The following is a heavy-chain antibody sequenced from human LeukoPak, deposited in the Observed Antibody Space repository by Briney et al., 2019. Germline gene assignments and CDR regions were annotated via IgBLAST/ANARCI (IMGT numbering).Heavy chain of an antibody. CDR1: GYTFTSYD. CDR2: MNPNSGNT. CDR3: ASTVVVPAAMPNDAFDI. Sequence: VASVKVSCKASGYTFTSYDINWVRQATGQGLEWMGRMNPNSGNTGYAQKFQGRVTMTRNTSISTAYMELSSLRSEDTAVYYCASTVVVPAAMPNDAFDIWGQGTMVTVSS. D-gene: IGHD2-2*01. V-gene: IGHV1-8*01. J-gene: IGHJ3*02.